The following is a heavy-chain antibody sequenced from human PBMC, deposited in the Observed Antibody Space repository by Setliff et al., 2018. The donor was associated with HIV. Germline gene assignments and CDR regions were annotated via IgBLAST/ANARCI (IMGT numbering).Heavy chain of an antibody. V-gene: IGHV4-39*07. D-gene: IGHD2-21*02. Sequence: SETLSLTCTVSGGSISSNNYYWGWIRQPPGKGLEWIGSIFYSETVYYGGRTYYSPSLKSRVTISVDTSKSQFSLKLSSVTAADTAVYYCARGFPLLPPHYWGHGPLVTVSS. CDR1: GGSISSNNYY. J-gene: IGHJ4*01. CDR3: ARGFPLLPPHY. CDR2: IFYSETVYYGGRT.